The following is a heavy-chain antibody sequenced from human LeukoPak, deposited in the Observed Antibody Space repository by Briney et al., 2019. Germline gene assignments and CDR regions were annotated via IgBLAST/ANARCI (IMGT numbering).Heavy chain of an antibody. D-gene: IGHD3-22*01. CDR3: AREIYDSSGYCDY. CDR1: GFTFSSYA. V-gene: IGHV3-30-3*01. CDR2: ISYDGSNK. J-gene: IGHJ4*02. Sequence: GGSLRLSCAASGFTFSSYAMHWVRQAPGKGLEWVAVISYDGSNKYYADSVKGRFTISRDNSKNTLYLQMNSLRAEDTAVYYCAREIYDSSGYCDYWGQGTLVTVSS.